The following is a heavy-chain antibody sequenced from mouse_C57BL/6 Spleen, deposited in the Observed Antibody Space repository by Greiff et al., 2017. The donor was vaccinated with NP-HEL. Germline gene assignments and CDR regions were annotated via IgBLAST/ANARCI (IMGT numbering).Heavy chain of an antibody. V-gene: IGHV3-6*01. CDR1: GYSITSGYY. D-gene: IGHD3-3*01. CDR3: ARAGDGDY. Sequence: EVQLQQSGPGLVKPSQSLSLPCSVTGYSITSGYYWNWIRQFPGNKLEWMGYISYDGSNNYNPSLKNRISITRDTSKNQFFLKLNSVTTEDTATYYCARAGDGDYWGQGTTLTVSS. J-gene: IGHJ2*01. CDR2: ISYDGSN.